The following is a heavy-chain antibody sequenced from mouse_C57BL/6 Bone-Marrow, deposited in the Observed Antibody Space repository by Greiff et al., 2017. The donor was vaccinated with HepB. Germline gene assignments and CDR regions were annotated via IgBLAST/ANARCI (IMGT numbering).Heavy chain of an antibody. CDR1: GFNFKNNY. J-gene: IGHJ2*01. V-gene: IGHV14-3*01. CDR2: IDPANGNT. Sequence: EVQLVESVAELVRPGASVKLSCTASGFNFKNNYMHWVKQRPEQGLEWIGRIDPANGNTKYAPKFQGKATITADTSSNTAYLQLSSLTSEDTAIYYCARLLDYWGQGTTLTVSS. CDR3: ARLLDY. D-gene: IGHD1-1*01.